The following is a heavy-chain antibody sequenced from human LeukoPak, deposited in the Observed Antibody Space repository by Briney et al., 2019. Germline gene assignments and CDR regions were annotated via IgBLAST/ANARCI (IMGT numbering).Heavy chain of an antibody. V-gene: IGHV4-59*08. Sequence: PGGSLRLSCAASGFTFSSYAMSWVRQAPGKGVEGIGCVSSTGATNYNPSLKSRVTMSLDTSQKQFSLKLTSVTAADTALYYCARQPDYGDQVFDYWGQGILVTVSS. D-gene: IGHD4-17*01. J-gene: IGHJ4*02. CDR3: ARQPDYGDQVFDY. CDR2: VSSTGAT. CDR1: GFTFSSYA.